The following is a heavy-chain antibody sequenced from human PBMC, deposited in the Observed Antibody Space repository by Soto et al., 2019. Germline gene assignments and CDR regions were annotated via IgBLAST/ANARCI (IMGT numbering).Heavy chain of an antibody. CDR3: ARDRNNWTSPGAFDI. Sequence: GASVKVSCKASGGTFSSYAISWVRQAPGQGLEWMGGIIPIFGTANYAQKFQGRVTITADKSTSTAYMDLSSLRSEDTAVYYCARDRNNWTSPGAFDIWGQGAMVTVSS. V-gene: IGHV1-69*06. D-gene: IGHD3-3*01. CDR1: GGTFSSYA. CDR2: IIPIFGTA. J-gene: IGHJ3*02.